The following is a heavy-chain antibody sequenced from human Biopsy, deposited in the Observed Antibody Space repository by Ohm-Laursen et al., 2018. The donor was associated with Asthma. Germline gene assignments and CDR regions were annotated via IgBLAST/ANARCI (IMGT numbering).Heavy chain of an antibody. Sequence: SLRLSCSASGFTFRSYWMSWVRQAPGKGLEWVANIKEDGSEKYYVDSVKGRFTISRDNAKNSLYLLMNSLRAEETAVYYCARARESSSWASAFDIWGQGTKVTVSS. J-gene: IGHJ3*02. CDR1: GFTFRSYW. CDR2: IKEDGSEK. V-gene: IGHV3-7*01. D-gene: IGHD6-6*01. CDR3: ARARESSSWASAFDI.